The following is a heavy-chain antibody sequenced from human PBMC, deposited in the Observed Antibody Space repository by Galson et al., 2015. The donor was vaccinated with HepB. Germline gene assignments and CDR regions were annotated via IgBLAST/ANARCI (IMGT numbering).Heavy chain of an antibody. CDR1: GYTFTSYA. J-gene: IGHJ6*02. Sequence: SVKVSCKASGYTFTSYAMNWVRQAPGQGLEWMGWINTNTGNPTYAQGFTGRFVFSLDTSVSTAYLQISSLKAEDTAVYYCARELVPHYYYYYGMDVWGQGTTVTVSS. CDR3: ARELVPHYYYYYGMDV. V-gene: IGHV7-4-1*02. D-gene: IGHD3-10*01. CDR2: INTNTGNP.